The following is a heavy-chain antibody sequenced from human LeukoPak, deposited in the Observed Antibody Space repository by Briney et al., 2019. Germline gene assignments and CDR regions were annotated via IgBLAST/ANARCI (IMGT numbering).Heavy chain of an antibody. CDR2: INHSGST. D-gene: IGHD3-10*01. Sequence: SETLSLTCAVSGGSFSGYYWSWIRQPPGKGLEWIGEINHSGSTNYNPSLKSRVTISVDTSKNQFSLKLSSVTAADTAVYYCARRKPYYYGSGSYTGNNWFDPWGQGTLVTVSS. V-gene: IGHV4-34*01. CDR1: GGSFSGYY. CDR3: ARRKPYYYGSGSYTGNNWFDP. J-gene: IGHJ5*02.